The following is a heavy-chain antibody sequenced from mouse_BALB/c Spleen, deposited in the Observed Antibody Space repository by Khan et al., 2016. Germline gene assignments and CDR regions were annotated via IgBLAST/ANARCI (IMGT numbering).Heavy chain of an antibody. CDR1: GFTFSGFW. V-gene: IGHV11-2*02. CDR3: IGYGGNYWYFDV. J-gene: IGHJ1*01. Sequence: EVQLLETGGGLVQPGGSRGLSCEGSGFTFSGFWMSWVRQTPGKTLEWIGDINSDGSAINYAPSIKDRFTIFRDNDKSTLYLQMSNVRSEDTATYFCIGYGGNYWYFDVWRAGTTVTVSS. CDR2: INSDGSAI. D-gene: IGHD2-1*01.